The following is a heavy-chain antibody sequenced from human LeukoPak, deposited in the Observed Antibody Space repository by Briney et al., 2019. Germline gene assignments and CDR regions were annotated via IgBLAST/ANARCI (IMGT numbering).Heavy chain of an antibody. V-gene: IGHV4-38-2*01. CDR2: MYHSGST. CDR1: GYSISSGYY. Sequence: SETLSLTCAVSGYSISSGYYWGWFRQPPGKGLEWIGCMYHSGSTYYNPSLKSRVTISVDTYKHQLSLKLRSVTAADTAVYYCARQGGSSSPYYYYYMDVWGKGTTVTVSS. CDR3: ARQGGSSSPYYYYYMDV. J-gene: IGHJ6*03. D-gene: IGHD6-13*01.